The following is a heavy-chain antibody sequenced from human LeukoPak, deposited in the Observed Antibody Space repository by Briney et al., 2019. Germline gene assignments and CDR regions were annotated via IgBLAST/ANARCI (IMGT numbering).Heavy chain of an antibody. CDR1: GFTFSSYE. Sequence: PGGSLRLSCAASGFTFSSYEMNWVRQAPGKGLEWVSYISSTGNTIFYADSVKGRFTISRDNAKNSLYLQMNSLRAEDTAVYYCARGGDSRNYYYYMTSGAKGPRSPSP. V-gene: IGHV3-48*03. CDR2: ISSTGNTI. D-gene: IGHD2-21*02. J-gene: IGHJ6*03. CDR3: ARGGDSRNYYYYMTS.